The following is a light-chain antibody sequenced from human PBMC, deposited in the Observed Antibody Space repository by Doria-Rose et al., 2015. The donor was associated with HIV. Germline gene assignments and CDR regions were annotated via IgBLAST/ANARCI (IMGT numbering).Light chain of an antibody. J-gene: IGKJ3*01. V-gene: IGKV4-1*01. CDR2: WAS. CDR3: QQYYDTPS. CDR1: QSLLHTSKNY. Sequence: DIRVTQSPESLGMSLGERATLNCKSNQSLLHTSKNYLAWYQQKPGQPPKLSIYWASTRQSAVPARFSGSGSRTDLTLTISSLEAEDVAVYYCQQYYDTPSFGPGTTVDIK.